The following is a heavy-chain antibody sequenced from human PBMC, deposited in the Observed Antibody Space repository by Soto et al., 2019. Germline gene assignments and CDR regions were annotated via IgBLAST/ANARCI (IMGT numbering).Heavy chain of an antibody. Sequence: ASVKVSCKASGYTFTGYYMHWVRQAPGQGLEWMGWINPNSGGANYAQKFQGWVTMTRDTSISTAYMELSRLRSDDTAVYYCARADYDKGRNDAFDIWGQGTMVTVSS. V-gene: IGHV1-2*04. CDR1: GYTFTGYY. J-gene: IGHJ3*02. CDR2: INPNSGGA. CDR3: ARADYDKGRNDAFDI. D-gene: IGHD3-22*01.